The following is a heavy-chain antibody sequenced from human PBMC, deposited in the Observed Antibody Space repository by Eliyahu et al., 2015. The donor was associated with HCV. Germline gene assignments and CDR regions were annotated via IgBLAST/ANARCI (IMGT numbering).Heavy chain of an antibody. CDR1: GYTFTGYN. J-gene: IGHJ6*02. D-gene: IGHD1-1*01. Sequence: QVQLVQSGAEVKKPGASVKVSCXASGYTFTGYNMHWVRQAPGPGVEGVGWINPNSGGTNYAQKFQGXVTMTRDTSISTAYMELSRLRSDDTAVYYCARDPKGTNYYYYGMDVWGQGTTVTVSS. V-gene: IGHV1-2*02. CDR3: ARDPKGTNYYYYGMDV. CDR2: INPNSGGT.